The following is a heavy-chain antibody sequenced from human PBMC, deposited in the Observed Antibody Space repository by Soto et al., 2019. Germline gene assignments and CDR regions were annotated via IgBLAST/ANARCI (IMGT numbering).Heavy chain of an antibody. CDR3: ARSLITMVPEAY. D-gene: IGHD3-10*01. Sequence: SETLSLTCTVSGGSISSCSYYWGWIRQPPGKGLEWIGSIYYSGSTYYNPSLKSRVTISVDTSKNQFSLKLSSVTAADTAVYYCARSLITMVPEAYWGQGTLVTVYS. J-gene: IGHJ1*01. CDR2: IYYSGST. CDR1: GGSISSCSYY. V-gene: IGHV4-39*01.